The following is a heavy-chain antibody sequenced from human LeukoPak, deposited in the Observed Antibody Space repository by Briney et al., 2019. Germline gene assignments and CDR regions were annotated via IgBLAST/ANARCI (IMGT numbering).Heavy chain of an antibody. CDR1: GYSFSRYW. J-gene: IGHJ3*02. CDR3: ARIGLGSGTCGAFDI. Sequence: GESLKISCKVSGYSFSRYWIGWVRQMPGKGLEWLGIIYPGDSDTRYSPSFQGQVTISADKSISTTYLQWSSLQASDTAFYYCARIGLGSGTCGAFDIWGQGTTVTVSS. CDR2: IYPGDSDT. V-gene: IGHV5-51*01. D-gene: IGHD3-10*01.